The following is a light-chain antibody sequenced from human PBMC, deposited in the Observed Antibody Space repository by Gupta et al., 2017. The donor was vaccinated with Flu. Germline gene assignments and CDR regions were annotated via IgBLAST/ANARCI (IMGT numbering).Light chain of an antibody. CDR1: KLGDVY. CDR3: QAWDSGTCG. Sequence: SYELNQPPSVSVSPGQTASVTCSGDKLGDVYVSWYQQKPGQSPVLVIYQDTQRPSGIPERFAGSNSGNTATLTISGTQAMDEADYYCQAWDSGTCGFGGGTKLTVL. J-gene: IGLJ2*01. V-gene: IGLV3-1*01. CDR2: QDT.